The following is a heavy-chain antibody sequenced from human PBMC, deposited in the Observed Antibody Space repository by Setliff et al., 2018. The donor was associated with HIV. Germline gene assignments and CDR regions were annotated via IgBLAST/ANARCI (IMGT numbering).Heavy chain of an antibody. V-gene: IGHV4-59*11. CDR1: GGSISSHF. J-gene: IGHJ5*02. Sequence: SETLSLTCTVSGGSISSHFWSWVRQPPGKELEWIGFFYYSGNTNYNPSLKSRVTISVDTSKSQFSLKLSSLTAADTAVYYCARDFKRYNSPCRFDPWGQGTLVTVSS. CDR3: ARDFKRYNSPCRFDP. D-gene: IGHD6-13*01. CDR2: FYYSGNT.